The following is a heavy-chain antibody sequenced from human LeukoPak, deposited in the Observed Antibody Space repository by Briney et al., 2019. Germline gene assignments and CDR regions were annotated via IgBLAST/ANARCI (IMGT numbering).Heavy chain of an antibody. D-gene: IGHD5-24*01. CDR2: IYTSGST. Sequence: PSETLSLTCTVSGGSISSCYWSWIRQPAGKGLEWIGRIYTSGSTNYNPSLKSRVTMSVDTSKNQFSLKLSSVTAADTAVYYCASPGWVQSRSSFDHWGQGTLVTVSS. CDR1: GGSISSCY. V-gene: IGHV4-4*07. CDR3: ASPGWVQSRSSFDH. J-gene: IGHJ5*02.